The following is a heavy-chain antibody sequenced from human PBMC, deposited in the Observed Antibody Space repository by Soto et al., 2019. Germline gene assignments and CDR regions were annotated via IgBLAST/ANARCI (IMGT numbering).Heavy chain of an antibody. J-gene: IGHJ4*02. CDR2: ISGSGGST. Sequence: EVQLLESGGGLVEPGGSLRLSCAASGFTFSSYALNWVRQAPGKGLEWVSTISGSGGSTYYADSVKGRFTISRDNSKNTLYLHMKSLRAEDTAVYYCAKTAYGDYVAYWGQGTLVTVSS. CDR1: GFTFSSYA. D-gene: IGHD4-17*01. V-gene: IGHV3-23*01. CDR3: AKTAYGDYVAY.